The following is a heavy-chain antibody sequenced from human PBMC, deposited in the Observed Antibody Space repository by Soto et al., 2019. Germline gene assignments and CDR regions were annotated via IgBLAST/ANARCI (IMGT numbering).Heavy chain of an antibody. V-gene: IGHV3-30*18. Sequence: QVQLVESGGGVVQPGRSLRLSCAASGFTFSSYGMHWVRQAPGKGLEWVAVISYDGSNKYYADSVKGRFTISRDNSKNTLYLKMNSMRAEDTAVYYCSKDRGEWLDERAYWGQGTLVTVSS. CDR1: GFTFSSYG. CDR2: ISYDGSNK. D-gene: IGHD3-10*01. J-gene: IGHJ4*02. CDR3: SKDRGEWLDERAY.